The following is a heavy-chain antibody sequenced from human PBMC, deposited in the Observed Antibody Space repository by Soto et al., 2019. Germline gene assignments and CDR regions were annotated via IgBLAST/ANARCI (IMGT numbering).Heavy chain of an antibody. J-gene: IGHJ4*02. V-gene: IGHV4-59*08. Sequence: SETLSLTCTVSGGSISSYYWSWIRQPPGKGLEWIGYIYYSGSTNYNPSLKSRVTISVDTSKNQFSLKLSSVTAADTAVYYGARCYGSCFDYWGQGTLVTVSS. D-gene: IGHD3-10*01. CDR3: ARCYGSCFDY. CDR1: GGSISSYY. CDR2: IYYSGST.